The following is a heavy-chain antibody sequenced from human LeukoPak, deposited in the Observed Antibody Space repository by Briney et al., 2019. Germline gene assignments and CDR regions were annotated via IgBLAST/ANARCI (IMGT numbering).Heavy chain of an antibody. CDR1: GVSISSDDYF. CDR2: ISYSGST. Sequence: SETLSLTCTVSGVSISSDDYFWGWIRQPPGKGLEWIGSISYSGSTYYNPSLKSRVTISVDTSKNQFSLKLSSVTAADTAVYYCAKGAGPPWFDPWGQGILVTVSS. CDR3: AKGAGPPWFDP. D-gene: IGHD6-19*01. V-gene: IGHV4-39*07. J-gene: IGHJ5*02.